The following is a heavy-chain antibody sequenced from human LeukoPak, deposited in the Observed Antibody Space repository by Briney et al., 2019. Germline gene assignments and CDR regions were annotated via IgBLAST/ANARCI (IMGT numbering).Heavy chain of an antibody. Sequence: GASVKVSCKASGYTFTGYYMHWVRQAPGQGLGRMGWINPNSGGTNYAQKFQGRVTMTRDTSISAAYMELSRLRSDDTAVYYCATGRGYSYGFGYYFDYWGQGTLVTVSS. D-gene: IGHD5-18*01. V-gene: IGHV1-2*02. J-gene: IGHJ4*02. CDR3: ATGRGYSYGFGYYFDY. CDR2: INPNSGGT. CDR1: GYTFTGYY.